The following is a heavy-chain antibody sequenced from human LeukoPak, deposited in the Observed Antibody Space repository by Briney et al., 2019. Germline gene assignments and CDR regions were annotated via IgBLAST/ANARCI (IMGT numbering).Heavy chain of an antibody. CDR2: INIDGRSI. Sequence: GGSLRLSCAASTFTFSNYWMHWVRQAPGKGLGWVSRINIDGRSISYADSVKGRFTISRHNAKNTLYLQMNSLRAEDTAVYYCARVLATGTAFDDWGQGTLVTVSS. CDR1: TFTFSNYW. CDR3: ARVLATGTAFDD. J-gene: IGHJ4*02. D-gene: IGHD6-13*01. V-gene: IGHV3-74*01.